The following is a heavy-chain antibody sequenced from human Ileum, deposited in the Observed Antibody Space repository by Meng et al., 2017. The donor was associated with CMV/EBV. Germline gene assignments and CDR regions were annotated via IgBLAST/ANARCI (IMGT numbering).Heavy chain of an antibody. CDR3: ARKRRITMIRGPEGGYFDY. CDR1: SFNTYY. D-gene: IGHD3-10*01. Sequence: SFNTYYWSWIRQSPEKGLEWIGEIYHTGDTNYNPSLKSRVTISIDTSKNQFSLKLNSVTAADTAVYYCARKRRITMIRGPEGGYFDYWGQGTLVTVS. CDR2: IYHTGDT. J-gene: IGHJ4*02. V-gene: IGHV4-34*01.